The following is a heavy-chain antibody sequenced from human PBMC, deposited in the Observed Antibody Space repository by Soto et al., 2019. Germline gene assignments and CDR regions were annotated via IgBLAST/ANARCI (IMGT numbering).Heavy chain of an antibody. V-gene: IGHV4-59*01. D-gene: IGHD2-2*01. Sequence: SETLSLTCAVYGGSFSGYYWTWIRQPPGKGLEWIGYIYYSGSTNYNPSLKSRVTISVDTSKNQFSLKLSSVTAADTAVYYCARSRDGFNTPYYYYGMDVWGQGTTVTVSS. CDR3: ARSRDGFNTPYYYYGMDV. CDR2: IYYSGST. CDR1: GGSFSGYY. J-gene: IGHJ6*02.